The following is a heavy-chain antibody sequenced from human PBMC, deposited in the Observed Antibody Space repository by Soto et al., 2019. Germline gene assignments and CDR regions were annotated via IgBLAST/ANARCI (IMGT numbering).Heavy chain of an antibody. D-gene: IGHD3-9*01. J-gene: IGHJ6*02. V-gene: IGHV3-33*01. CDR1: GLTFSGYG. CDR3: AYNSGLRYFDWLMYGMDV. CDR2: IWYDGSNK. Sequence: PGGSLRLSCAASGLTFSGYGMHWVRQAPGKGLEWVAVIWYDGSNKYYADSVKGRFTISRDNSKNTLYLQMNSLRAEDTAVYYCAYNSGLRYFDWLMYGMDVWGQGTTVTVSS.